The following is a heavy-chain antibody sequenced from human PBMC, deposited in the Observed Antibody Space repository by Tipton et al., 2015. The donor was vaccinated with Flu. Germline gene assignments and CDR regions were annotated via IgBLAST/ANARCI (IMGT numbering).Heavy chain of an antibody. CDR1: GGSIRSAEFY. CDR3: ARSTYYYGSGSSDY. Sequence: TLSLTCTISGGSIRSAEFYWSWIRQRPGKGLEWIGYIYYNGDTYYNPSFKSRLTISVDRSKNQFSQRLSSVTAADTAVYYCARSTYYYGSGSSDYWGQGTLVTVSS. D-gene: IGHD3-10*01. V-gene: IGHV4-30-4*08. J-gene: IGHJ4*02. CDR2: IYYNGDT.